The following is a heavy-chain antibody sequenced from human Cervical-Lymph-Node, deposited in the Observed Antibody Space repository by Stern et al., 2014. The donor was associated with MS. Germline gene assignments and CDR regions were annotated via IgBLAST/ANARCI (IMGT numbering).Heavy chain of an antibody. CDR1: GFTFSSYG. J-gene: IGHJ2*01. CDR2: ISTGGNTK. V-gene: IGHV3-30*18. Sequence: VQLVESGGGVVQPGRSLRLSCAASGFTFSSYGMHWVRQAPGNGLEWVAVISTGGNTKYYADSVKGRFTLSRDNSMNTVYLQMNSLRPDDTAVYYCAKEGQFAYWFFDFWGRGTLVTVSS. CDR3: AKEGQFAYWFFDF. D-gene: IGHD3-16*01.